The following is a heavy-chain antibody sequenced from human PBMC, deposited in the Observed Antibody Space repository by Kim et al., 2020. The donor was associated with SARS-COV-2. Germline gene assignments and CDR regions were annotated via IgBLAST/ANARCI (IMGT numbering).Heavy chain of an antibody. D-gene: IGHD3-22*01. Sequence: GGSLRLSCAASGFTFSSYAMSWVRQAPGKGLEWVSAISGSGGSTYYADSVKGRFTISRDNSKNTLYLQMNSLRAEDAAVDYCAKDGSYYYDSSGYYYGPPTGGMDVWGQGTTVTVSS. J-gene: IGHJ6*02. CDR2: ISGSGGST. CDR1: GFTFSSYA. V-gene: IGHV3-23*01. CDR3: AKDGSYYYDSSGYYYGPPTGGMDV.